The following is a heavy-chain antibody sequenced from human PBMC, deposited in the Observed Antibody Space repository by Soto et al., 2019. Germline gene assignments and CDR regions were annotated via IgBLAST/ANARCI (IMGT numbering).Heavy chain of an antibody. D-gene: IGHD3-16*01. CDR2: ISGYNGNT. CDR3: ARDRGGAGMDV. Sequence: QVQLVQSGAEVKKPGASVKVSCKASGYTFSSYGISWVRQAPGQGLEWMGWISGYNGNTNYAQKLQGRGTMTIDTSTSTGYMELRSLRSDDTAVYYCARDRGGAGMDVWGQGTTVTVSS. V-gene: IGHV1-18*01. CDR1: GYTFSSYG. J-gene: IGHJ6*02.